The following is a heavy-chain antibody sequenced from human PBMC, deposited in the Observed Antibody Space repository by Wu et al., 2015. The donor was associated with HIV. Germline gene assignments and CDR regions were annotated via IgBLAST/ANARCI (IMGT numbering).Heavy chain of an antibody. CDR1: NYTFTTYG. J-gene: IGHJ4*02. D-gene: IGHD5-24*01. V-gene: IGHV1-18*01. CDR3: ARDGGRGYNYASLDY. Sequence: QVQLVQSGAEVKKPGASVKVSCKGYNYTFTTYGITWVRQVPGQGFEWMGWVSPYNGHTNYAQKFQGRVTMTKDTSTSTVYMKLSGLRSEDTATYYCARDGGRGYNYASLDYWGQGTVVTVSS. CDR2: VSPYNGHT.